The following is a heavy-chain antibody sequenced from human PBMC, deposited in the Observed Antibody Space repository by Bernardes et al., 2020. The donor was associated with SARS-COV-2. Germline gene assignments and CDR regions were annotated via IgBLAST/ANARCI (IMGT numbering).Heavy chain of an antibody. CDR1: GGSISSYY. CDR3: ARDRGYNWNYYYYYGMDV. Sequence: SETLSLTRTVSGGSISSYYWSWIRQPPGKGLEWIGYIYYSGSTNYNPSLKSRVTISVDTSKNQFSLKLSSVTAADTAVYYFARDRGYNWNYYYYYGMDVWGEATTVTVAS. V-gene: IGHV4-59*01. J-gene: IGHJ6*04. CDR2: IYYSGST. D-gene: IGHD1-20*01.